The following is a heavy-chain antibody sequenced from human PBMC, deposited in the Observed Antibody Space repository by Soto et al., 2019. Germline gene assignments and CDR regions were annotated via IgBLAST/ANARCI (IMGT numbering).Heavy chain of an antibody. V-gene: IGHV4-39*01. Sequence: QLQLQESGPGLVKPSETLSLTCTVSGGSISSSSYYWGWIRQPPGKGLEWIGSIYYSGSTYYNPSLKSRVTISVDTSKNQFSLKLSSVTATDTAVYYCARHSRIAARPHHPWGQGTLVTVSS. CDR1: GGSISSSSYY. CDR3: ARHSRIAARPHHP. J-gene: IGHJ5*02. CDR2: IYYSGST. D-gene: IGHD6-6*01.